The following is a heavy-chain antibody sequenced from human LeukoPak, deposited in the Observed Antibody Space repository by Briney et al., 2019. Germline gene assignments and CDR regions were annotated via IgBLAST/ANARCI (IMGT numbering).Heavy chain of an antibody. CDR2: THHSGST. J-gene: IGHJ4*02. D-gene: IGHD2-15*01. V-gene: IGHV4-59*01. CDR3: ARDPVNCSGGSCQGPGYFDY. Sequence: SETLSLTCTVSGGSISSYYWSWIRQPPGKGLEWTGPTHHSGSTNYNPSLKSRVTISVDTSKNQFSLKLSSVTAADTAVYYCARDPVNCSGGSCQGPGYFDYWGQGTLVTVSS. CDR1: GGSISSYY.